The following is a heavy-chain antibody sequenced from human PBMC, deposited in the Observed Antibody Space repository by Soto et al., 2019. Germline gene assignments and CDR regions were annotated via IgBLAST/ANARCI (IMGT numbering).Heavy chain of an antibody. J-gene: IGHJ4*02. D-gene: IGHD2-8*02. CDR1: GYTFANYW. V-gene: IGHV5-51*03. Sequence: VQLVQSGTEVRKPGESLKISCEASGYTFANYWIAWVRQTPGKGLEWMGIIYPGDSDTRYSPSFQGQVTISLDKSTSTAYLQWDTLKASDTAIYYCAKGDIVMVVATTEFDSWGQGTLVTVSS. CDR3: AKGDIVMVVATTEFDS. CDR2: IYPGDSDT.